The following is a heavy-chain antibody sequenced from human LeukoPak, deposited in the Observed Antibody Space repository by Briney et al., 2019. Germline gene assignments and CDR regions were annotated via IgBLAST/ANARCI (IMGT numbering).Heavy chain of an antibody. J-gene: IGHJ4*02. CDR3: ARAARRPDGWTGGSYH. D-gene: IGHD5-24*01. CDR2: SDDGGHT. Sequence: SETLSLTCSVSGGSISGYKWAWIRQPAGKGLEWLGRSDDGGHTDYSPSFESRLTVSIDKSKNQVSLKLTSVTAADTAVYYCARAARRPDGWTGGSYHWGQGIPVTVSS. CDR1: GGSISGYK. V-gene: IGHV4-4*07.